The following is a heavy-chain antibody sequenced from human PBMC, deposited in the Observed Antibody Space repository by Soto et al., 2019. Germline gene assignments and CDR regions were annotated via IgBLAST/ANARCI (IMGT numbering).Heavy chain of an antibody. CDR2: ISAYNGNT. J-gene: IGHJ4*02. V-gene: IGHV1-18*01. CDR3: ARTVHSGSYYFLVESVDY. D-gene: IGHD1-26*01. CDR1: GYTFTSYG. Sequence: GGPVKVSCKASGYTFTSYGISWVRQAPGQGLEWMGWISAYNGNTNYAQKLQGRVTMTTDTSTSTAYMELRSLRSDDTAVYYCARTVHSGSYYFLVESVDYWGQGTLVTVSS.